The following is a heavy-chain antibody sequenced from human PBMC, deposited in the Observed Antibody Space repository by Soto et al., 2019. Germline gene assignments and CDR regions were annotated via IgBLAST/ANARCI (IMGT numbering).Heavy chain of an antibody. V-gene: IGHV1-18*01. Sequence: QVQLVQSGAEVKKPGASVKVSCKASGYTFTSYGISWVRQAPGQGLEWMGWISAYNGNTNYAQKRQGRVTMTTDTSTSTAYMELRSLRSDDTAVYYCASFSIAATDPYGMDVWGQGTTVTVSS. CDR2: ISAYNGNT. D-gene: IGHD6-13*01. CDR3: ASFSIAATDPYGMDV. CDR1: GYTFTSYG. J-gene: IGHJ6*02.